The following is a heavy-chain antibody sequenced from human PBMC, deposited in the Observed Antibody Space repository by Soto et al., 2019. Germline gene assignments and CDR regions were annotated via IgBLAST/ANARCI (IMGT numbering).Heavy chain of an antibody. Sequence: SETLSLTCTVSGGSISSGGYYWSWIRQHPGKGLEWIGYIYYSGSTYYNPSLKSRVTISVDTSKNQFSLKLSSVTAADTAVYYCARDHNPLSFDYWGQGTLVTVSS. CDR3: ARDHNPLSFDY. J-gene: IGHJ4*02. CDR1: GGSISSGGYY. V-gene: IGHV4-31*03. D-gene: IGHD1-20*01. CDR2: IYYSGST.